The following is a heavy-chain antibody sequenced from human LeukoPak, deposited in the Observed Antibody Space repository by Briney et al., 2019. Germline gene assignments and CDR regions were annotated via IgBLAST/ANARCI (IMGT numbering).Heavy chain of an antibody. V-gene: IGHV3-21*01. J-gene: IGHJ4*02. CDR1: GFTFSSYS. CDR2: ISSSSSYI. Sequence: GGSLRLSCAASGFTFSSYSMNWVRQAPGKGLEWVSSISSSSSYIYYADSMKGRFTISRDNAKNSLYLQMNSLRAEDTAVYYCARAGYYYDSSGYYVMTEIDYWGQGTLVTVSS. CDR3: ARAGYYYDSSGYYVMTEIDY. D-gene: IGHD3-22*01.